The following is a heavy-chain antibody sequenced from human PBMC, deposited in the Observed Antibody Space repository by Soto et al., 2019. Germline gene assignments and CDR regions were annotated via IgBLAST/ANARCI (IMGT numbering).Heavy chain of an antibody. Sequence: QLQLQESGPGLVKPSETLSLTCTVSGGSISSSSYYWGWIRQPPGKGLEWIGSIYYSGYTYYNPSLKTPCPISVNTAKNQFSLKLSSVTAADTAVYYCARHNGPLYVGYYYDMDVWGQGTTVTVSS. D-gene: IGHD3-16*01. J-gene: IGHJ6*02. CDR2: IYYSGYT. CDR1: GGSISSSSYY. CDR3: ARHNGPLYVGYYYDMDV. V-gene: IGHV4-39*01.